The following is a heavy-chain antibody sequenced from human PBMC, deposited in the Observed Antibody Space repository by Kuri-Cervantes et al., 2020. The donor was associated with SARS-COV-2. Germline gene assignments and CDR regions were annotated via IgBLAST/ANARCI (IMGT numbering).Heavy chain of an antibody. CDR2: IYTSGST. CDR3: AREKGIWSGYYRHYYYYYMDV. J-gene: IGHJ6*03. V-gene: IGHV4-4*07. D-gene: IGHD3-3*01. CDR1: GGSFSGYY. Sequence: SETLSLTCAVYGGSFSGYYWSWIRQPAGKGLEWIGRIYTSGSTNYNPSLKSRVTMSVDTSKNQFSLKLSSVTAADTAVYYCAREKGIWSGYYRHYYYYYMDVWGKGTTVTVSS.